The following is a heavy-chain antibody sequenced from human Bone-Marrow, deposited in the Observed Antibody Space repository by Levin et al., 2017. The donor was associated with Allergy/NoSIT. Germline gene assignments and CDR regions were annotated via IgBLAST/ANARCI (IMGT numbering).Heavy chain of an antibody. Sequence: SQTLSLTCSVSGGSIDNYYWSWIRQPPGRGLEWIAYIYSSGDTNYSPYFKSRVTISVDTSKNQFSLKVRSVTAADTAVYYCARSRQLRTVTYWDFDLWGRGTLVTVSS. J-gene: IGHJ2*01. D-gene: IGHD4-17*01. CDR2: IYSSGDT. CDR3: ARSRQLRTVTYWDFDL. CDR1: GGSIDNYY. V-gene: IGHV4-4*09.